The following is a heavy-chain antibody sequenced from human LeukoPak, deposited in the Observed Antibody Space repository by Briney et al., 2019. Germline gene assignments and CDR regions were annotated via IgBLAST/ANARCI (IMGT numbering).Heavy chain of an antibody. Sequence: GGSLRLSCAASGFTFSSYGMHWVRQAPGKGLEWVAVIWYDGSNKYYADSVKGRFTISRDNSKNTLYLQMNSLRAEDTAVCYCARDSRAVAGPPFFDYWGQGTLVTVSS. J-gene: IGHJ4*02. CDR2: IWYDGSNK. D-gene: IGHD6-19*01. CDR1: GFTFSSYG. V-gene: IGHV3-33*01. CDR3: ARDSRAVAGPPFFDY.